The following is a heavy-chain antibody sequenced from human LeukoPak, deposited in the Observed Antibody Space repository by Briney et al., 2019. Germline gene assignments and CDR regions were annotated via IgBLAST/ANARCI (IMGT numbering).Heavy chain of an antibody. CDR2: IKQDGSEK. CDR3: ARGRTPYCGGDCYSYYYYMDV. D-gene: IGHD2-21*01. J-gene: IGHJ6*03. V-gene: IGHV3-7*01. CDR1: GFTFSSYW. Sequence: GGSLRLSCAASGFTFSSYWMSWVRRAPGKGLEWVANIKQDGSEKYYVDSVKGRFTISRDNAKNSLYLQMNSLRAEDTAVYYCARGRTPYCGGDCYSYYYYMDVWGKGTTVTVSS.